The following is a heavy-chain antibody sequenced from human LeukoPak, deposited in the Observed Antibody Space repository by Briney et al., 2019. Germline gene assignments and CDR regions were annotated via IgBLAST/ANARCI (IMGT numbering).Heavy chain of an antibody. CDR1: GFTFSSYA. CDR3: AKGLATWDY. D-gene: IGHD5-24*01. CDR2: LSGSDGST. J-gene: IGHJ4*02. Sequence: GGSLRLSCAASGFTFSSYAMSWVRQAPGKGLEWVSGLSGSDGSTYYADSVKGRFTISRDNSKNTLFLQMNNLRAEDSAVYYCAKGLATWDYWGQGTLVTVSS. V-gene: IGHV3-23*01.